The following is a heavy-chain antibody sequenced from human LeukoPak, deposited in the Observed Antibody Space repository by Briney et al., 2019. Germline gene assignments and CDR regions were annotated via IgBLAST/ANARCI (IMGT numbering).Heavy chain of an antibody. CDR3: ARGLRFLEWLSPFDP. V-gene: IGHV3-21*01. CDR2: ISSSSSYI. CDR1: GFTFSSYS. Sequence: PGGSLRLSCAASGFTFSSYSMNWVRQAAGKGLEWVSSISSSSSYIYYADSVKGRFTISRDNAKNSLYLQMNSLRAEDTAVYYCARGLRFLEWLSPFDPWGQGTLVTVSS. D-gene: IGHD3-3*01. J-gene: IGHJ5*02.